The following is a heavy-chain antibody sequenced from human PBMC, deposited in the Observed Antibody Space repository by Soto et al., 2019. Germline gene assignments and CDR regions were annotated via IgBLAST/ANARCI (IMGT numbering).Heavy chain of an antibody. CDR1: GGTFSSYA. CDR3: ARGNRGYSYGCIDY. D-gene: IGHD5-18*01. Sequence: SVKVSCKASGGTFSSYAISWVRQAPGQGLEWMGGIIPIFGTANYAQKFQGRVTITADESTSTAYMELSSLRSEDTAVYYCARGNRGYSYGCIDYWGQGTLVTVYS. J-gene: IGHJ4*02. CDR2: IIPIFGTA. V-gene: IGHV1-69*13.